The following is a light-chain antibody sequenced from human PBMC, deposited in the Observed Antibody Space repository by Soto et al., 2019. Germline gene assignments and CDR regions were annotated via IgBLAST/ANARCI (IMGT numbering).Light chain of an antibody. CDR2: DNN. V-gene: IGLV1-51*01. J-gene: IGLJ1*01. Sequence: QSVLTPPPSVSAAPGQKVTISCSGSSSNIGNNYVSWYQQLPGTAPKLLIYDNNMRPSGIPARFSGSKSGTSATLGITGLQTGDEADYYCGTWDSSLSAWVFATGSKATVL. CDR3: GTWDSSLSAWV. CDR1: SSNIGNNY.